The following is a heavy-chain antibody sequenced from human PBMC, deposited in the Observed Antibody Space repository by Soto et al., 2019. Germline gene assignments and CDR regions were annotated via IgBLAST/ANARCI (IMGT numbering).Heavy chain of an antibody. CDR2: ISDSGGST. V-gene: IGHV3-23*01. D-gene: IGHD3-9*01. J-gene: IGHJ4*02. CDR1: GFTFSSNA. Sequence: GGSLRLSCAASGFTFSSNAMSWVRQAPGKGLEWVSAISDSGGSTYYADSVKGRFTISRDNSKNTLYLQMNSLRAEDTAVYYCAKSDYDVLTGYYSDYWGQGTLVTVSS. CDR3: AKSDYDVLTGYYSDY.